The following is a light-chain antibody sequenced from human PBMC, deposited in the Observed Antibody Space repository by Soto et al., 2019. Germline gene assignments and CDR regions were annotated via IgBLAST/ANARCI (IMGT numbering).Light chain of an antibody. Sequence: SYELTQPPSVSVAPGKTARLTCGGNNIGSKSVHWYQQKPGQAPVLVIYYDSDRPSGIPERFSGSNSGNTATLTISRVEAGDEADYYCQVWDSSSDQLFGGGTKLTVL. CDR1: NIGSKS. V-gene: IGLV3-21*04. CDR2: YDS. CDR3: QVWDSSSDQL. J-gene: IGLJ2*01.